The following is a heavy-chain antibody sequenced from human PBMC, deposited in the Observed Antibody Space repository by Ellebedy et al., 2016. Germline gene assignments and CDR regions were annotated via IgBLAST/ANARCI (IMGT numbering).Heavy chain of an antibody. CDR1: GGSISSYY. Sequence: SETLSLTCTVSGGSISSYYWSWIRQPPGKGLEWIGYIYYSGSTNYNPSLKSRVTISVDTSKNQFSLKLRSVTAADTAVYYCARGDVLGSSLDYWGQGTLVTVSS. CDR3: ARGDVLGSSLDY. CDR2: IYYSGST. D-gene: IGHD3-16*01. J-gene: IGHJ4*02. V-gene: IGHV4-59*01.